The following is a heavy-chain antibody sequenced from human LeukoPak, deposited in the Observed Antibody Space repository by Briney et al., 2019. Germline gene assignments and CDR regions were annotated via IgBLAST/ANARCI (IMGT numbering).Heavy chain of an antibody. CDR2: ISGSGGST. V-gene: IGHV3-23*01. CDR3: AKPYSSAYLGYFDY. Sequence: AGGSLGLSCAASGFTFSSYAMSWVRQAPGKGLEWVSAISGSGGSTYYADSVNGRFTISRDYSKNTLYLQMNSLRAEDTAVYYCAKPYSSAYLGYFDYWGQGTLVTVSS. J-gene: IGHJ4*02. CDR1: GFTFSSYA. D-gene: IGHD3-22*01.